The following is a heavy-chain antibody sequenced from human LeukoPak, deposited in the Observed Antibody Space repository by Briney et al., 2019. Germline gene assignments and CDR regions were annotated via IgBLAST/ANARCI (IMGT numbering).Heavy chain of an antibody. CDR3: ARIVAVYDDPTTHNS. D-gene: IGHD1-26*01. J-gene: IGHJ5*02. CDR2: INPNSGGT. Sequence: GASVKVSCKASGYTFIGYYIHWVRQAPGQGLEWMGWINPNSGGTNYAQKFQGRVTVTRDTSINTAYMELNRLTSDDTAVYYCARIVAVYDDPTTHNSWGQGALVTVSS. V-gene: IGHV1-2*02. CDR1: GYTFIGYY.